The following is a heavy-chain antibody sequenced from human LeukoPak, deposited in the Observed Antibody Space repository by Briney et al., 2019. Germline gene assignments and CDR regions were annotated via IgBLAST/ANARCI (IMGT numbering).Heavy chain of an antibody. CDR1: GFTFSSYW. J-gene: IGHJ2*01. D-gene: IGHD2-21*01. CDR3: VRDVAGYFDL. Sequence: PGGSLRLSCAASGFTFSSYWMHWVRQAPGKGLVWVSRINSEGTSTSYADSVKGRFTISRDNAKNTVCLQMNSLRAEDTAVYYCVRDVAGYFDLWGRDNMVTVSS. V-gene: IGHV3-74*01. CDR2: INSEGTST.